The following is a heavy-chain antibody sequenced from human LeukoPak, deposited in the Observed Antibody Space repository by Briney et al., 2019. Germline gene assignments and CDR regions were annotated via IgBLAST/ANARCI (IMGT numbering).Heavy chain of an antibody. CDR2: INPNSGGT. D-gene: IGHD3-16*01. V-gene: IGHV1-2*02. CDR3: ATHPTDYVTRGLAYYYYYGMDV. CDR1: AYTFTGYY. J-gene: IGHJ6*02. Sequence: ASVKVFCKACAYTFTGYYLHWLRQPPGQGLEWMGWINPNSGGTNYAQKVQGSVTMTRDTCISTAYMELNRLSSDNTAVYYCATHPTDYVTRGLAYYYYYGMDVWGQGTTVTVSS.